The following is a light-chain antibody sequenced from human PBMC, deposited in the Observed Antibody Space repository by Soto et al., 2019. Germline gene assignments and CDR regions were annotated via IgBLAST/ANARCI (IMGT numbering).Light chain of an antibody. CDR2: DVS. V-gene: IGLV2-11*01. CDR1: SSDVGNYNS. J-gene: IGLJ1*01. CDR3: CSYAGSYTYV. Sequence: QSVLTQPRSVSGSHGQSVTISCTGTSSDVGNYNSVSWYQQHPGKVPKLIIYDVSKRPSGVPDRFSGSKSGNTASLTISGLQAEDEADYYCCSYAGSYTYVFGTETKVTVL.